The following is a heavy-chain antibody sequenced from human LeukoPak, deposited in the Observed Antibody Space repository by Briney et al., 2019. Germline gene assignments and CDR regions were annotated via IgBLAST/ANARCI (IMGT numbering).Heavy chain of an antibody. CDR2: IKQDGSEE. Sequence: GGSLRLSCAASGFTFSSYWMSWVRQAPGKGLEWVTNIKQDGSEEYYVDSVKGRFTISRDNAKNSLYLQMNSLRAEDTAVYYCARDLRLLWFGEPKSSFDYWGRGTLVTVSS. D-gene: IGHD3-10*01. CDR3: ARDLRLLWFGEPKSSFDY. CDR1: GFTFSSYW. J-gene: IGHJ4*02. V-gene: IGHV3-7*03.